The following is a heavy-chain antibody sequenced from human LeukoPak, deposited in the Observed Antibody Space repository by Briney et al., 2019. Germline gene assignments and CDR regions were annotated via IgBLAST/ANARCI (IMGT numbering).Heavy chain of an antibody. D-gene: IGHD5-18*01. CDR3: AKKVFSGYSYGYYFDY. CDR2: ISGSGGST. V-gene: IGHV3-23*01. CDR1: GDSISSNY. Sequence: TSETLSLTCTVSGDSISSNYWSWIRQAPGKGLEWVSAISGSGGSTYYADSVKGRFTISRDNSKNTLYLQMNSLRAEDTAVYYCAKKVFSGYSYGYYFDYWGQGTLVTVSS. J-gene: IGHJ4*02.